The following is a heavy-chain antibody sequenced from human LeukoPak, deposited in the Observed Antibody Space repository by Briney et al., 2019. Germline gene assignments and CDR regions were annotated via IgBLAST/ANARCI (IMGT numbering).Heavy chain of an antibody. V-gene: IGHV4-59*01. J-gene: IGHJ5*02. Sequence: PSETLSLTCTVSGGSISSYYWSWIRQPPGKGLEWIGYIYYSGSTNYNPSLKSRVAISVDTSKNQFSLKLSSVTAADTAVYYCARGKRYCSSTSCYTLNWFDPWGQGTLVTVSS. CDR2: IYYSGST. CDR3: ARGKRYCSSTSCYTLNWFDP. D-gene: IGHD2-2*02. CDR1: GGSISSYY.